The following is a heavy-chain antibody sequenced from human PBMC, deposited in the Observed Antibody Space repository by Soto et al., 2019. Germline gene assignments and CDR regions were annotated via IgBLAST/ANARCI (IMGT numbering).Heavy chain of an antibody. D-gene: IGHD1-1*01. CDR1: GYTFSTYG. V-gene: IGHV1-18*01. CDR2: IGADNGDT. Sequence: QVQLVQSGAEVKKPGASVKVSCKASGYTFSTYGFSWVRQAPGQGLEWMGWIGADNGDTNYAQNFQGRVTMTKDTSTTTSYMELRSLTSDDTAVYFCAGDWKGAEGFDPWGQGTLVTVSS. CDR3: AGDWKGAEGFDP. J-gene: IGHJ5*02.